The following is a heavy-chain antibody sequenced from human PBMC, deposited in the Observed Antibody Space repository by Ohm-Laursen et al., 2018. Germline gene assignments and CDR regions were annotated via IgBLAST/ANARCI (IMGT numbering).Heavy chain of an antibody. CDR3: AKGRWERPTNFDY. V-gene: IGHV3-23*01. CDR1: GFTFSSYA. Sequence: GKTLSLTCAASGFTFSSYAMSWVRQAPGKGLEWVSGISGSGGDTYYADSVKGRFTISRDNSKNTLYLQMNSLRAEDTAVYYCAKGRWERPTNFDYWGQGTLVTVSS. J-gene: IGHJ4*02. CDR2: ISGSGGDT. D-gene: IGHD1-26*01.